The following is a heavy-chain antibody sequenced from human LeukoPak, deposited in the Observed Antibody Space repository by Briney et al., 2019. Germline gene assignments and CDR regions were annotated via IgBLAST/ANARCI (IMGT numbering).Heavy chain of an antibody. Sequence: SQTLSLTCTVSGGSISSGSYYWSWIRQPAGKGLEWIGRIYTSGSTNYNPSLKSRVTISVDTSKNQFSLKLSSVTAADTAVYYCASGTSPIVVVVAATRDHWFDPWGQGTLVTVSS. D-gene: IGHD2-15*01. CDR2: IYTSGST. CDR3: ASGTSPIVVVVAATRDHWFDP. J-gene: IGHJ5*02. CDR1: GGSISSGSYY. V-gene: IGHV4-61*02.